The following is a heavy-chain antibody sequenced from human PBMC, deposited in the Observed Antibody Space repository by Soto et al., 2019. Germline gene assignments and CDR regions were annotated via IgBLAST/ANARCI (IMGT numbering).Heavy chain of an antibody. D-gene: IGHD5-12*01. Sequence: PSETLSLTCAVSGGSISSSNWWSWVRQPPGKGLEWIGEIYHSGSTNYNPSLKSRVTISVDKSKNQFSLKLSSVTAADTAVYYCARLSGDGYFYYFVYWGQGTLVTVSS. CDR3: ARLSGDGYFYYFVY. CDR2: IYHSGST. CDR1: GGSISSSNW. V-gene: IGHV4-4*02. J-gene: IGHJ4*02.